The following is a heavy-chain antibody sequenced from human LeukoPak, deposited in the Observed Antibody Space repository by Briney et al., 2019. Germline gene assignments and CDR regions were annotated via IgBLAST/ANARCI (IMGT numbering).Heavy chain of an antibody. J-gene: IGHJ4*02. CDR1: GGSISSYY. V-gene: IGHV4-59*01. CDR3: ARPTTHGGGYSNDY. Sequence: SATLSLTCTVSGGSISSYYWSWIRQPPGKGLELIGYIYYSGSTNYNPSLKSRVTISVDTSKNQFSLKLSSVTAADTAVYYCARPTTHGGGYSNDYWGQGTLLTVSS. CDR2: IYYSGST. D-gene: IGHD5-18*01.